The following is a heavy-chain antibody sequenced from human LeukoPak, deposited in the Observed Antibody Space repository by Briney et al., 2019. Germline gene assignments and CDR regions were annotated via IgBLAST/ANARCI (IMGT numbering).Heavy chain of an antibody. Sequence: GRSLRLSCAASGFSFNSYIMNWVRQSPGKGLEWVANIKEDGTEKYYVDSVKGRFTIFRDNAKNSLYLQMNSLRAEDTAVYYCARPHNNWRWYFDLWGRGTLVTVSS. CDR2: IKEDGTEK. CDR3: ARPHNNWRWYFDL. CDR1: GFSFNSYI. J-gene: IGHJ2*01. D-gene: IGHD3-3*01. V-gene: IGHV3-7*03.